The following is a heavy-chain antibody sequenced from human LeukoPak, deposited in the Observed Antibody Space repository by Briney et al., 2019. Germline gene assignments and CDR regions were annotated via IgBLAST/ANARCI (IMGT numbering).Heavy chain of an antibody. Sequence: SETLSLTCTVSGGSISTYYWSWIRQPPGKGLEWIGYIYYSGNTNYNPSLKTRVTISIDTSKNQFSLKLSSVTAADTAVYYCEGGRGVINYYYYGMDVWGQGTTVTVSS. CDR3: EGGRGVINYYYYGMDV. J-gene: IGHJ6*02. D-gene: IGHD3-16*02. CDR1: GGSISTYY. V-gene: IGHV4-59*08. CDR2: IYYSGNT.